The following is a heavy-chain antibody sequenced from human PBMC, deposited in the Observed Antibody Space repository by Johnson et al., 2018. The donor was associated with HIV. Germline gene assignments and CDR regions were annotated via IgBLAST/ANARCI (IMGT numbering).Heavy chain of an antibody. CDR2: IWYDGSNK. J-gene: IGHJ3*02. CDR1: GFTFSSYG. D-gene: IGHD2-15*01. V-gene: IGHV3-33*06. Sequence: QVQLVESGGGVVQPGRSLRLSCAASGFTFSSYGMHWVRQAPGKGLEWVAVIWYDGSNKYYADSVKGRFTISRDNSKNTLYLQMNSLRAEDTAVYYCANTWGDCNGASCYRWGTFDIWGQGTMVTVSS. CDR3: ANTWGDCNGASCYRWGTFDI.